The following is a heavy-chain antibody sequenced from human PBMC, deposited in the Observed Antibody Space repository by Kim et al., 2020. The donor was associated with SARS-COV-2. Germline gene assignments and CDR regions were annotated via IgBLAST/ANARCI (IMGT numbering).Heavy chain of an antibody. D-gene: IGHD3-10*01. CDR3: ARVRGELCDY. CDR1: GYTFTTYG. CDR2: ISANSGNT. V-gene: IGHV1-18*01. J-gene: IGHJ4*02. Sequence: ASVKVSCKASGYTFTTYGFAWVRQAPGQGLEWMGWISANSGNTKSSQKFQARVTMTTDASTTTAYLELKSLRIDDTAVYYCARVRGELCDYWSQGTLVTVLS.